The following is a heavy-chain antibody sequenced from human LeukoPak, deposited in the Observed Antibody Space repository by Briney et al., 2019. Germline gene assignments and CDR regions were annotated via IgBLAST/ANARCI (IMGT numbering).Heavy chain of an antibody. CDR2: IIPIFGTA. V-gene: IGHV1-69*05. J-gene: IGHJ5*02. CDR1: GGTFSSYA. D-gene: IGHD6-13*01. CDR3: ARGDSSSWYGGHWFDP. Sequence: SVKVSCKASGGTFSSYAMSWVRQAPGQGLEWMGRIIPIFGTANYAQKFQGRVTITTDESTSTAYMELSSLRSEDTAVYYCARGDSSSWYGGHWFDPWGQGTLVTVSS.